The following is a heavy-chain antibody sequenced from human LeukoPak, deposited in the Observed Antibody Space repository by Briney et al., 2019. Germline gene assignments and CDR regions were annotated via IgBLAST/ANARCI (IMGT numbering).Heavy chain of an antibody. CDR2: IYPGDSDT. Sequence: GESLKISCDGSGYSFTSYRIGWVRQMPGKGLEWMGFIYPGDSDTRYSPSFRGQVTISADKSISTAYLQWSSLKASDTAMYYCARPVGYWGLSWGQGTLLTVSS. CDR1: GYSFTSYR. J-gene: IGHJ5*02. V-gene: IGHV5-51*01. D-gene: IGHD5-12*01. CDR3: ARPVGYWGLS.